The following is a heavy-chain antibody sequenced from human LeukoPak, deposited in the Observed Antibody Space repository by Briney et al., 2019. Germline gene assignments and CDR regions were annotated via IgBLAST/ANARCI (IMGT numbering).Heavy chain of an antibody. CDR3: ARLLADAKTDYFDC. CDR2: GYFSGST. J-gene: IGHJ4*02. V-gene: IGHV4-39*01. Sequence: SQTLSLTCTVSGGSISSSSYYWAWIRQPPGKGLERVGSGYFSGSTYYNPSLQSRGTISVDTSKNQFSLKVNSVTAADTAVYYCARLLADAKTDYFDCWGPGTVVTVSS. CDR1: GGSISSSSYY. D-gene: IGHD6-13*01.